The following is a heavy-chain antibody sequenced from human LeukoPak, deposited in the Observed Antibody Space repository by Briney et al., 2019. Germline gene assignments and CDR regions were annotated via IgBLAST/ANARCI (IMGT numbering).Heavy chain of an antibody. Sequence: GGSLRLSCAASGFTFSSYAMHWVRQAPGKGLEWVAVISYDGSNKYYADSVKSRFTISRDNSKNTLYLQMNSLRAEDTAVYYCASPRGELLHYVCWGQGTLVTVPS. CDR1: GFTFSSYA. CDR3: ASPRGELLHYVC. CDR2: ISYDGSNK. J-gene: IGHJ4*02. V-gene: IGHV3-30*04. D-gene: IGHD1-26*01.